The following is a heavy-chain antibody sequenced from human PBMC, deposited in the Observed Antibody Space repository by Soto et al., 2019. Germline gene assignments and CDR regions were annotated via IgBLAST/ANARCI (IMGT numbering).Heavy chain of an antibody. CDR3: ARSYYYDSTGYYRTFDY. CDR2: VGPSGAST. J-gene: IGHJ4*02. Sequence: HPGGSLRLSCAASGIMFFQYAIILCRLSPFKWLEWVSVVGPSGASTFYADSVGGRFTISRDNSENTLYLQMNSLRAADTALYFCARSYYYDSTGYYRTFDYWGPATLVTVSS. V-gene: IGHV3-23*01. CDR1: GIMFFQYA. D-gene: IGHD3-22*01.